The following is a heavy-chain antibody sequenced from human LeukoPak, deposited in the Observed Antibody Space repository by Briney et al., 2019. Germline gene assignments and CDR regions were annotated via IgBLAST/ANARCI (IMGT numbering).Heavy chain of an antibody. CDR3: AREDMYYYDSSGYYGDFDY. CDR1: GGSISSSSYY. J-gene: IGHJ4*02. V-gene: IGHV4-39*07. CDR2: IYHSGST. Sequence: SETLSLTCTVSGGSISSSSYYWGWIRQPPGKGLEWIGSIYHSGSTYYNPSLKSRVTISVDTSKNQFSLKLSSVTAADTAVYYCAREDMYYYDSSGYYGDFDYWGQGTLVTVSS. D-gene: IGHD3-22*01.